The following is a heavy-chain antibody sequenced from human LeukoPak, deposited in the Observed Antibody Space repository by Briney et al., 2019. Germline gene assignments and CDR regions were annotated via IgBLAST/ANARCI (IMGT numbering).Heavy chain of an antibody. CDR1: GYTFTNYG. V-gene: IGHV1-18*01. CDR2: TNAYNGNT. CDR3: ARRYCSGGSCYSDGYYGMDV. D-gene: IGHD2-15*01. J-gene: IGHJ6*02. Sequence: ASVKVSCKVSGYTFTNYGFSWVRQAPGQGLEWMGWTNAYNGNTNYAQKLQGRVTMTTDTSTNTAYMELRSLRSDDTAVYYCARRYCSGGSCYSDGYYGMDVWGQGTTVTVSS.